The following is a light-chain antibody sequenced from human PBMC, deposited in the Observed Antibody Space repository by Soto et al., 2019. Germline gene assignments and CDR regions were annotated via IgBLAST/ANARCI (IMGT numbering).Light chain of an antibody. V-gene: IGKV1-39*01. CDR3: QHIYTIPIT. CDR2: AAS. J-gene: IGKJ5*01. Sequence: MTQSPLSLPVTPVEPASISCRSSQSLLHSNGYNYLNWYQQKIGKAPKILIYAASTLQGGVPSRFSGSGSGTDFTLTISSLQPEDFETYYCQHIYTIPITFGQGTRLEIK. CDR1: QSLLHSNGYNY.